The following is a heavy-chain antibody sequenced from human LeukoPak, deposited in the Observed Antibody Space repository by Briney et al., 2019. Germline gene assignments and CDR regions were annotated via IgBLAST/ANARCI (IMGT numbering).Heavy chain of an antibody. D-gene: IGHD5-18*01. Sequence: GGSLRLSCTASGFTFDDYAMHWVRQAPGKGLQWVSGISWNSGNIDYAESVKGRFTISRGNAKNSLYLLMNSLRVEDTAFYYCARGGAPTQPWTNDYWGQGTLVTVSS. V-gene: IGHV3-9*01. CDR1: GFTFDDYA. CDR3: ARGGAPTQPWTNDY. J-gene: IGHJ4*02. CDR2: ISWNSGNI.